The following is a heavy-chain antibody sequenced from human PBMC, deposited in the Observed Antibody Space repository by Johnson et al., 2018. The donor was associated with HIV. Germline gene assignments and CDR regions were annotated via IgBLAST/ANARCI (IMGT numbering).Heavy chain of an antibody. CDR1: GFTFDDYG. D-gene: IGHD3-16*01. J-gene: IGHJ3*02. CDR2: INWNGGST. Sequence: VQLVESGGSVVRPGGSLRLSCAASGFTFDDYGMSWVRQAPGKGLAWVSGINWNGGSTGYAASVKGRFTISRDNAKNSLYLQMNSLRAEDTALYYCGRAWGRSVGDAFDMWGQGTMVTVSS. CDR3: GRAWGRSVGDAFDM. V-gene: IGHV3-20*04.